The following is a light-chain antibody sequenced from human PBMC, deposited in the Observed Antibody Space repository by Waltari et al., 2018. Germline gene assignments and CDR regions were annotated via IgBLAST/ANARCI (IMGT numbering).Light chain of an antibody. CDR3: QQSYSTPRVT. J-gene: IGKJ2*01. V-gene: IGKV1-39*01. CDR2: AAA. Sequence: DIQMTQSPSSLSASVGARVPITCRASQSISSYLNWYQQKPGKAPKLLIYAAASLQSGVPSRFSGSGSGTDFTLTISSLQPEDFATYYCQQSYSTPRVTFGQGTKLEIK. CDR1: QSISSY.